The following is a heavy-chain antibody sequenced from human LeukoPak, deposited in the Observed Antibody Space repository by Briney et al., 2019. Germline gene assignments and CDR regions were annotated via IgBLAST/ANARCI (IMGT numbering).Heavy chain of an antibody. J-gene: IGHJ5*02. CDR2: LSNDGSNR. Sequence: GGSLRLSCKASGFPFNTYDMHWVRQAPGKGLEWVAILSNDGSNRHFADPVKGRFSISRDNSKSILYLQMNSLRLEDTAVYYCATVPFDPWGQGTLVIVSS. CDR3: ATVPFDP. D-gene: IGHD3-10*01. CDR1: GFPFNTYD. V-gene: IGHV3-30*03.